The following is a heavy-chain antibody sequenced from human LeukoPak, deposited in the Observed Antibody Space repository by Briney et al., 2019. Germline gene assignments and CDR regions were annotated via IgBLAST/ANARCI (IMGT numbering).Heavy chain of an antibody. CDR1: GFTFSSYA. CDR2: ISGSGGST. CDR3: AKDSGSFDY. V-gene: IGHV3-23*01. Sequence: GGSLRLSXAASGFTFSSYAMSWVRQAPGKGLEWVSAISGSGGSTYYADSVKGRFTISRDNSKNTLCLQMNSLRGEDTAVYYCAKDSGSFDYWGQGTLVTVSS. D-gene: IGHD1-26*01. J-gene: IGHJ4*02.